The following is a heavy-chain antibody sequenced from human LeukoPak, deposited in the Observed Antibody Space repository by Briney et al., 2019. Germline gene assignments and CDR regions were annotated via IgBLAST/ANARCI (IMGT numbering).Heavy chain of an antibody. CDR3: ARDNIFTGYSYFDY. Sequence: PGGSLRLSCAASGFTFSSYWMSWVRQAPGKGLEWVANIKQDGSEKYYVDSVKGRFTISRDNAKNSLYLQMNSLRAEDTAVYYCARDNIFTGYSYFDYWGQGTLVTVSS. CDR1: GFTFSSYW. J-gene: IGHJ4*02. D-gene: IGHD3-9*01. CDR2: IKQDGSEK. V-gene: IGHV3-7*01.